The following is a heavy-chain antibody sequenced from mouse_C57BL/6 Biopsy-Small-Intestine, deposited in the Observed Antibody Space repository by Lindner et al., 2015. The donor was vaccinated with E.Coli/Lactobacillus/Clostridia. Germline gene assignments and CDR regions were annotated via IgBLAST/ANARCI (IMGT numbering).Heavy chain of an antibody. D-gene: IGHD4-1*01. CDR3: AITGDFDY. CDR2: IDPEDGET. CDR1: GFNIKDYY. V-gene: IGHV14-2*01. Sequence: VQLQESGAELVKPGASVKLSCTASGFNIKDYYMHWVKQRTEQGLEWIGRIDPEDGETEYAPKFQDRATITVDTTTNTAYLQVSSLTSEDTAVYYCAITGDFDYWGQGTTLTVSS. J-gene: IGHJ2*01.